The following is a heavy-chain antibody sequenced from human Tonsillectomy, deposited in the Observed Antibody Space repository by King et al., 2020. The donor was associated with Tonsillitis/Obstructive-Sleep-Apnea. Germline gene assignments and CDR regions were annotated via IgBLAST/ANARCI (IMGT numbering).Heavy chain of an antibody. CDR3: ARDRTDFWSGRAGRYMDV. CDR1: GFTFSTYS. CDR2: ISLSGRTI. V-gene: IGHV3-48*02. Sequence: DVQLVESGGGLVQPGGSLRLSCAASGFTFSTYSFDWVRQAPGKGLEWVSHISLSGRTIYYADSVKGRFSISRDNAKNSVYLQMNSLRDEDTAVYYCARDRTDFWSGRAGRYMDVWGKGTTLTVSS. D-gene: IGHD3-3*01. J-gene: IGHJ6*03.